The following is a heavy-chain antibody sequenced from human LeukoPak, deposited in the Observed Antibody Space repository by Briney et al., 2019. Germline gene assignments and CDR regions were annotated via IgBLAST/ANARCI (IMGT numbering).Heavy chain of an antibody. CDR3: ARRAGAYSHPYDY. Sequence: GESLRLSCTVSGFTVSSNSMSWVRQAPGKGLEWVSFIYSDNIHYSDSVKGRFTISRDNSKNTLYLQMNSLRAEDTAVYYCARRAGAYSHPYDYWGQGTLVTVSS. CDR1: GFTVSSNS. CDR2: IYSDNI. D-gene: IGHD4/OR15-4a*01. J-gene: IGHJ4*02. V-gene: IGHV3-53*01.